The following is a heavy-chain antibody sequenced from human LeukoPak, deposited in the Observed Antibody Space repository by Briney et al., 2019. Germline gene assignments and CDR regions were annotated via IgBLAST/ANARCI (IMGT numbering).Heavy chain of an antibody. D-gene: IGHD3-22*01. Sequence: PGGSLRLSCAASGFTFSSYAMSWVRQAPGKGLEWVSAISGSGGSTYYADSVKGRFTISRDNSKNTLYLQMNSLRAEDTAVYYCAKGGHYYDSIIGYFQHWGQGTLVTVSS. CDR3: AKGGHYYDSIIGYFQH. CDR1: GFTFSSYA. V-gene: IGHV3-23*01. J-gene: IGHJ1*01. CDR2: ISGSGGST.